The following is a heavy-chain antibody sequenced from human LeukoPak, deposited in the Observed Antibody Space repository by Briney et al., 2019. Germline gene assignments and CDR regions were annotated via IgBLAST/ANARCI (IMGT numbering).Heavy chain of an antibody. D-gene: IGHD3-22*01. Sequence: GESLKTSCKGSGYSFTSYWIGWVRQMPGKGLEWMGIIYPGDSDTRYSPSFQGQVTISADKSISTAYLQWSSLKASDTAMYYCARGPPPYYYDSSGYSRAFDIWGQGTMVTVSS. CDR2: IYPGDSDT. V-gene: IGHV5-51*01. CDR3: ARGPPPYYYDSSGYSRAFDI. CDR1: GYSFTSYW. J-gene: IGHJ3*02.